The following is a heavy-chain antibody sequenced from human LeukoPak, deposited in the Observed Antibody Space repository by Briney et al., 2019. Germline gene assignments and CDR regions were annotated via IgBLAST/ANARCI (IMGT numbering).Heavy chain of an antibody. CDR1: GFTFDDYA. V-gene: IGHV3-9*01. CDR3: AKDIGDQVDAFDI. D-gene: IGHD3-10*01. Sequence: PGGSLRLSCAASGFTFDDYAMHWVRQAPGKGLEWVSGISWNSGSIGYADSVKGRFTISRDNAKNSLYLQMNSLRAEDTALYYCAKDIGDQVDAFDIWGQGTMVTVSS. CDR2: ISWNSGSI. J-gene: IGHJ3*02.